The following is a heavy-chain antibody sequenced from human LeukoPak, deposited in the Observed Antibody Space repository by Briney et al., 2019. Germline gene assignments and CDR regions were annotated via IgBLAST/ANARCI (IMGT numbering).Heavy chain of an antibody. D-gene: IGHD4-17*01. V-gene: IGHV3-49*04. CDR3: TSEYDNGDDVPPDY. Sequence: TGGSLRLSCTAFGFTFGDYVMSWVRQAPGKGLGWVNFIRSKAYGGTTEYAASVQGRFTISRDDSKSIAYLQMNSLKTEDTAVYYCTSEYDNGDDVPPDYWGQGTLVTVSS. CDR1: GFTFGDYV. CDR2: IRSKAYGGTT. J-gene: IGHJ4*02.